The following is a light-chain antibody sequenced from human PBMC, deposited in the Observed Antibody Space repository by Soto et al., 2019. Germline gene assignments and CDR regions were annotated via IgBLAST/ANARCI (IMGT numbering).Light chain of an antibody. CDR1: QSVNNND. CDR2: GAS. V-gene: IGKV3-20*01. CDR3: KHYASSPQCT. J-gene: IGKJ1*01. Sequence: EIVLTHSPGTLSLSPGERSTLSCRASQSVNNNDLACYQQKPGQAPRLLLYGASYRATGIPDRFSGRGSGTDFLLKISRLEPEDLAVDSCKHYASSPQCTFGQGNKVDTK.